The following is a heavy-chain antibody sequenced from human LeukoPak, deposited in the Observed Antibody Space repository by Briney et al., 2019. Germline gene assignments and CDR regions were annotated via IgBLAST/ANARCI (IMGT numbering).Heavy chain of an antibody. CDR2: IYYSGST. D-gene: IGHD3-22*01. CDR3: ASQLYDSSGYLDY. V-gene: IGHV4-39*01. J-gene: IGHJ4*02. Sequence: SETLSLTCTVSGGSISSSSYYWGWIRQPPGRGLEWIGSIYYSGSTYYNPSLKSRVTISVDTSKNQFSLKLSSVTAADTAVYYCASQLYDSSGYLDYWGQGTLVTVSS. CDR1: GGSISSSSYY.